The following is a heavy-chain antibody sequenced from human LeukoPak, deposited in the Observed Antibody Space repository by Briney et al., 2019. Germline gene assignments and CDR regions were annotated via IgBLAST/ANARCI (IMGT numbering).Heavy chain of an antibody. CDR1: GFTFSYYA. D-gene: IGHD6-25*01. CDR3: AKGSAAAHPYYFDF. V-gene: IGHV3-23*01. CDR2: ITDSGGDT. J-gene: IGHJ4*02. Sequence: GGSLRLSCAASGFTFSYYAMGWVRQAPGEGLEWISAITDSGGDTYYADSVKGRFTISRDNSKSTLDLQMNSLRVEDTAVYYCAKGSAAAHPYYFDFWGQGTLVTVSS.